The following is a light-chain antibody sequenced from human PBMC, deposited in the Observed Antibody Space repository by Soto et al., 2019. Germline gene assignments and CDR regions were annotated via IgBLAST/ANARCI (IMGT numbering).Light chain of an antibody. Sequence: QSVLTQPPSASGTPGQRVSISCSGSSSNIGTYSVNWYQQVPGTAPKLLIYNNNQRPSGVPDRFSGSKSGTSASLTISGLLSEDEAGYYCAAWDASLNGPVFGGGTKLTVL. CDR3: AAWDASLNGPV. CDR1: SSNIGTYS. J-gene: IGLJ2*01. V-gene: IGLV1-44*01. CDR2: NNN.